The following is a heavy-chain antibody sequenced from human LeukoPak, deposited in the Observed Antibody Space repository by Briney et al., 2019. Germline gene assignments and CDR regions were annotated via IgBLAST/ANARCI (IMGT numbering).Heavy chain of an antibody. CDR2: ISNSGGST. J-gene: IGHJ5*02. V-gene: IGHV3-23*01. Sequence: GGSLRLSCAASGFTFSNYAMSWVRQAPGKGLEWVSTISNSGGSTYCADSVKGRFTISRDNSKNALYLQMNSLRAEDTAVYYCAKGTTVIRGGWFDPWGQGTLVTVSS. D-gene: IGHD4-17*01. CDR3: AKGTTVIRGGWFDP. CDR1: GFTFSNYA.